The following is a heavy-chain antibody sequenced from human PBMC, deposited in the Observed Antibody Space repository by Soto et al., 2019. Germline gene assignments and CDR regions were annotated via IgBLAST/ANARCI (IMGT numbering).Heavy chain of an antibody. CDR2: IDPSDSYT. J-gene: IGHJ6*02. V-gene: IGHV5-10-1*01. CDR3: ASSAYYSSSSYYYYGMDV. Sequence: GESLNLSCDVSGYSFTIYWISWVRQMPGKGLEWMGRIDPSDSYTNYSPSFQGHVTISADKSISTAYLQWSSLKASDTAMYYCASSAYYSSSSYYYYGMDVWGQGTTVNVS. D-gene: IGHD6-6*01. CDR1: GYSFTIYW.